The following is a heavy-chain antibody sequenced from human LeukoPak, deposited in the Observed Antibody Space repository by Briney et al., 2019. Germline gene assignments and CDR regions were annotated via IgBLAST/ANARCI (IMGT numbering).Heavy chain of an antibody. V-gene: IGHV4-59*08. CDR3: ARGGDSYGSQD. J-gene: IGHJ4*02. Sequence: PSETLSLTCSVSGGSINNYWWNWIRQPPGKGLEWIGYIYYSGSTNYNPSLKSRVTISADTSKNQFSLKLSSVTAADTAVYYCARGGDSYGSQDWGQGTLVTVSS. D-gene: IGHD5-18*01. CDR1: GGSINNYW. CDR2: IYYSGST.